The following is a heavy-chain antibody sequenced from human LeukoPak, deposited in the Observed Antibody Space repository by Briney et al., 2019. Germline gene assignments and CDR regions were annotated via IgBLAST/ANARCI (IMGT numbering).Heavy chain of an antibody. CDR2: ISYDGSNK. CDR3: ARDKKGYSYGSGPFDY. J-gene: IGHJ4*02. D-gene: IGHD5-18*01. V-gene: IGHV3-30*04. CDR1: GFTFSSYA. Sequence: GRSLRLSRAASGFTFSSYAMHWVRQAPGKGLEWVAVISYDGSNKYYADSVKGRFTISRDNSKNTLYLQMNSLRAEDTAVYYCARDKKGYSYGSGPFDYWGQGTLVTVSS.